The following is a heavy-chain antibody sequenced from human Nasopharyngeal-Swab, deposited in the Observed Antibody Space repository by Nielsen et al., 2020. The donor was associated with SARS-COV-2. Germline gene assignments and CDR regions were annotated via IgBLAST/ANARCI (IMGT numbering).Heavy chain of an antibody. CDR2: IYYSGST. Sequence: SETLSLTCTVSGGSISSSSYYWGWIRQPPGKGLEWIGSIYYSGSTYYNPSLKGRVTISVDTSKNQFSLKLSSVTAADTAVYYCARDRQQQLVLGYFDLWGRGTLVTVSS. CDR1: GGSISSSSYY. V-gene: IGHV4-39*07. J-gene: IGHJ2*01. D-gene: IGHD6-13*01. CDR3: ARDRQQQLVLGYFDL.